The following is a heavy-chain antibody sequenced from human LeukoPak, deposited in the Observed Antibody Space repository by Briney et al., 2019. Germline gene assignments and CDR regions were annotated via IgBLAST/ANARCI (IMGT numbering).Heavy chain of an antibody. Sequence: GGSLRLSCAASGFPFSSYEMNWVRQAPGKGLEWVSYISSSGSTIYYADSVKGRFTISRDNAKNTLFLQMNSLRAEDSAVYYCSGGGSITVAGYWGQGTLVTVSS. J-gene: IGHJ4*02. V-gene: IGHV3-48*03. D-gene: IGHD3-10*01. CDR3: SGGGSITVAGY. CDR2: ISSSGSTI. CDR1: GFPFSSYE.